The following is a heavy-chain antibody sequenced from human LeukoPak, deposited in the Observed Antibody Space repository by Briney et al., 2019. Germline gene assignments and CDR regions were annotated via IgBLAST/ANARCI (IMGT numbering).Heavy chain of an antibody. CDR1: GYSISSGYY. CDR3: ARRQTRNNWFDP. Sequence: PSETLSLTCAVSGYSISSGYYWGWIRQPPGKGLEWIGSIYHSGSTYYNPSLKSRVTISVDTSKNQFSLKLSSVTDADTAVYYCARRQTRNNWFDPWGQGTLVTVSS. CDR2: IYHSGST. J-gene: IGHJ5*02. V-gene: IGHV4-38-2*01.